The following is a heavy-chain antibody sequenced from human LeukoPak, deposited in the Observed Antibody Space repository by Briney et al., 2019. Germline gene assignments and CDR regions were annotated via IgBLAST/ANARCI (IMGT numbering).Heavy chain of an antibody. D-gene: IGHD3-9*01. CDR1: GFTFSSYA. J-gene: IGHJ6*02. Sequence: PGGSLRLSCAASGFTFSSYAMHWVRQAPGKGLEWVAVISYDGSNKYYADSVKGRFTISRDNSKNTLYLQMNSLRAEDTAVYYCARRRTYYDNPDVWGQGTRVTVSS. CDR3: ARRRTYYDNPDV. CDR2: ISYDGSNK. V-gene: IGHV3-30*04.